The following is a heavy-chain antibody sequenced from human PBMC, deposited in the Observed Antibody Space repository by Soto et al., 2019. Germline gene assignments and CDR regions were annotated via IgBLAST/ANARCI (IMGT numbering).Heavy chain of an antibody. Sequence: QEQMVESGGGVVQPEKSLRLSCAASEFTFTNYFMYWVRQAPAKGLEWVAGISYDGNNKYYGDSVKGRFTISRDNSNSTLFLQMDSLRAEDTAMYYCARGDQYYGIDLWGQRTTVTVSS. V-gene: IGHV3-30-3*01. J-gene: IGHJ6*02. CDR3: ARGDQYYGIDL. CDR2: ISYDGNNK. D-gene: IGHD2-2*01. CDR1: EFTFTNYF.